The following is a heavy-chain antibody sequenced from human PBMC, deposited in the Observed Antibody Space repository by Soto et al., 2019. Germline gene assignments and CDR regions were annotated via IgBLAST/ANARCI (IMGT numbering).Heavy chain of an antibody. D-gene: IGHD1-1*01. J-gene: IGHJ4*02. Sequence: QVQLQESGPGLVKPSQTLSLTCTVSGGSISSGGYYWSWIRQHPGKGLEWIGYIYYSGSTYYNPSLKRRVXIXVDXSKNQFSLKLSSVTAADTAVYYCARWPQLEPRFDYWGQGTLVTVSS. CDR3: ARWPQLEPRFDY. CDR2: IYYSGST. V-gene: IGHV4-31*03. CDR1: GGSISSGGYY.